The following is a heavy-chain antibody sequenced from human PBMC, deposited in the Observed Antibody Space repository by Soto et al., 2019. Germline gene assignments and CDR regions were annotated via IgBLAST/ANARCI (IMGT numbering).Heavy chain of an antibody. CDR2: ISGSGGST. J-gene: IGHJ2*01. CDR3: GHTRCSLGLGYW. V-gene: IGHV3-23*01. D-gene: IGHD3-10*02. Sequence: RISKNPGKGLEWVSSISGSGGSTYYADSVKGRFTISRDNSKNTLYLQMNSLRAEVFFSCCRGHTRCSLGLGYW.